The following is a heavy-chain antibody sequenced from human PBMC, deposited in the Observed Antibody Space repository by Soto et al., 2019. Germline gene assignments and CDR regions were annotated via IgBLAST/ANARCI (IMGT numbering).Heavy chain of an antibody. Sequence: TSETLSLTCTVSGGSIITHYWSWIRQPPGKGLEWIGYSHYSGNTDYNPSLRSRVTMAVDTSKSQVSLNLNSVTAADTAIYYCGRGASEYSYGYWFDPWGPGILVTAPQ. J-gene: IGHJ5*02. CDR1: GGSIITHY. CDR2: SHYSGNT. V-gene: IGHV4-59*11. CDR3: GRGASEYSYGYWFDP. D-gene: IGHD5-18*01.